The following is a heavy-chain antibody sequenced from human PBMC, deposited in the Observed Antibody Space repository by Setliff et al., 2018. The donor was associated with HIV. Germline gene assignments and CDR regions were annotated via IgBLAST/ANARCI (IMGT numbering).Heavy chain of an antibody. Sequence: SVKVSCKASGDTFTSYVISWVRQAPGQGLEWMGGIVLMSNTADYAQKFQGRVTMTWDTSTSTVYMELSSLRPEDTAVYYCASPTAIPHWGQGTLVTVSS. D-gene: IGHD2-21*02. V-gene: IGHV1-69*06. J-gene: IGHJ4*02. CDR2: IVLMSNTA. CDR3: ASPTAIPH. CDR1: GDTFTSYV.